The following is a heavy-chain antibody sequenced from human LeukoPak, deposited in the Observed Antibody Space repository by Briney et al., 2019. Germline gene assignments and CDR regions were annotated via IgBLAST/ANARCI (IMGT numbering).Heavy chain of an antibody. V-gene: IGHV1-8*01. CDR2: MNPNSGNT. CDR1: GYTFTSYD. D-gene: IGHD5-18*01. CDR3: ARGGYSYGFLSI. Sequence: ASVKVSCKASGYTFTSYDINWVRQATGQGLEWMGWMNPNSGNTGYAQKFQGRVTMTRNTSISTAYMELSSLRSGDTAVYYCARGGYSYGFLSIWGQGTMVTVSS. J-gene: IGHJ3*02.